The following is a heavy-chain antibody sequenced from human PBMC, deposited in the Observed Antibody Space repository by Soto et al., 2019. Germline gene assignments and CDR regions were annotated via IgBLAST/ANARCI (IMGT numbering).Heavy chain of an antibody. J-gene: IGHJ6*02. CDR2: MNPNSGNT. D-gene: IGHD6-13*01. Sequence: QVQLVQSGAEVKKPGASVKVSCKASGYTFTSYDINWVRQATGQGLEWMGWMNPNSGNTGYAQKFQGRVTMTRNTSISTAYMELSSLRSEDTAVYYCARATAAAGVYYYYYGMDVWGQGTTVTVSS. CDR3: ARATAAAGVYYYYYGMDV. V-gene: IGHV1-8*01. CDR1: GYTFTSYD.